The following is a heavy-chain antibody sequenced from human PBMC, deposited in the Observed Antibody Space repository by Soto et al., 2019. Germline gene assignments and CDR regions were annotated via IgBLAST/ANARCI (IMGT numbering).Heavy chain of an antibody. V-gene: IGHV4-61*01. J-gene: IGHJ5*02. CDR1: GGSVSSGSYY. Sequence: SSETLSLTCTVSGGSVSSGSYYWSWIRQPPGKGLEWIGYIYYSGSTNYNPSLKSRVTISVDTSKNQFSLKLSSVTAADTAVYYCARVNLGYCSGGSCVSGFDPWGQGTLVTVSS. D-gene: IGHD2-15*01. CDR3: ARVNLGYCSGGSCVSGFDP. CDR2: IYYSGST.